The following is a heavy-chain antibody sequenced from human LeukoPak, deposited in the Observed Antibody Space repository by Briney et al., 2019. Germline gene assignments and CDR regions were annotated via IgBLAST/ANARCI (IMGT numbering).Heavy chain of an antibody. CDR1: GGSVSSGSYY. D-gene: IGHD3-3*01. CDR2: IYYSGST. CDR3: ARDRAWYYDFWSGESL. V-gene: IGHV4-61*01. Sequence: SETLSLTCTVSGGSVSSGSYYWSWIRQPPGKGLEWIGYIYYSGSTNYNPSLKSRVTISVDTSKSQFSLKLSSVTAADTAVYYCARDRAWYYDFWSGESLWGQGTLVTVSS. J-gene: IGHJ4*02.